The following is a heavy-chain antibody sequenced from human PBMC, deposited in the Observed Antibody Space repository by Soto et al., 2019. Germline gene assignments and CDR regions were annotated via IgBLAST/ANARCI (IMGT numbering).Heavy chain of an antibody. V-gene: IGHV1-18*01. D-gene: IGHD5-12*01. CDR3: ARALGYSGYAGMDV. J-gene: IGHJ6*02. CDR1: GYTFTIYG. CDR2: ISPDNGNT. Sequence: QVQLVQSGGEVKKPGASVKVSCKASGYTFTIYGINWVRQAPGQGLEWMGWISPDNGNTNYAQKLQGRVTMTTDTYTSTAYMEMRSLRSDATAVYYCARALGYSGYAGMDVWGQGTKVTVSS.